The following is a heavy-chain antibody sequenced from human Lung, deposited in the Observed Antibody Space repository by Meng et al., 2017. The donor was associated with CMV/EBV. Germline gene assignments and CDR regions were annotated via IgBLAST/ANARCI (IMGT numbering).Heavy chain of an antibody. CDR1: DCSSYSSAYY. CDR3: ARGPTPTISEGWVDA. D-gene: IGHD3-3*01. Sequence: FTFPDCSSYSSAYYWSCIRQHPGKGLEWIGYIYYSGSTYYNPSLKSRVTISVDTSNTQFSLTLSSVTDADSAVYYCARGPTPTISEGWVDAWSQGTLVTVSS. V-gene: IGHV4-31*03. J-gene: IGHJ5*02. CDR2: IYYSGST.